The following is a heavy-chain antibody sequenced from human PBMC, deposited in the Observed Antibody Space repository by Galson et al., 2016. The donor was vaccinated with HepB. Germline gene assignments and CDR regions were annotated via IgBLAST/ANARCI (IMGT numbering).Heavy chain of an antibody. CDR3: AREIHRVHYWASGSHCPGDF. Sequence: SLRLSCAASGFTFSNYAMHWVRQAPGKGLVWVAIISYDGSNKYYADSVKGRFTISRDNSKTTLYLQMNDLRAEDTAGYYCAREIHRVHYWASGSHCPGDFCGQGTLVTVSS. V-gene: IGHV3-30-3*01. D-gene: IGHD3-10*01. J-gene: IGHJ4*02. CDR1: GFTFSNYA. CDR2: ISYDGSNK.